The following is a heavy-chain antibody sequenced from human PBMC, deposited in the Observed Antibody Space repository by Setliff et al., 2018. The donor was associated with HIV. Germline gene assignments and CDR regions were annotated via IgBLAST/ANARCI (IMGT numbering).Heavy chain of an antibody. D-gene: IGHD2-2*01. CDR1: GGSISGHD. CDR2: IFYTGST. V-gene: IGHV4-59*11. CDR3: VRGYCSSTTCYDDYYYMDV. J-gene: IGHJ6*03. Sequence: PSETLSLTCTVSGGSISGHDWSWIRQPPGKGLEWIAYIFYTGSTNYNPSLKSRVTISVATSKNQFFLKLSSVTAADTAVYYCVRGYCSSTTCYDDYYYMDVWGKGSTVIVSS.